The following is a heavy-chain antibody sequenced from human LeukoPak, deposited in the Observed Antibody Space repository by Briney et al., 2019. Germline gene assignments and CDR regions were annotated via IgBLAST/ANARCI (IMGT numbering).Heavy chain of an antibody. V-gene: IGHV4-39*01. Sequence: SETLSLTCTVSGGSISSSSYYWGWIRQPPGKGLEWIGSIYYSGSTYYNPSLKSRVTISVDTSKNQFSLKLSSVTAADTAVYYCARWGSSWSSAANWFDPWGQGTLVTVSS. CDR3: ARWGSSWSSAANWFDP. CDR1: GGSISSSSYY. D-gene: IGHD6-13*01. J-gene: IGHJ5*02. CDR2: IYYSGST.